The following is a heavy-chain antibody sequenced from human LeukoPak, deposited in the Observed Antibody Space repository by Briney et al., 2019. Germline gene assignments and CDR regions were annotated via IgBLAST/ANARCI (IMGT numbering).Heavy chain of an antibody. Sequence: ASVKVSCKTSGYSFTDYYMHWVRQAPGQGLEWMGWINPNSGGTNFAQRFQDRVTMTRDTSISRAYMGLSRLRSDDTAVYYCARDRPSSTLGYCSGGSCYTRWFDPWGQGTLVTVSS. CDR2: INPNSGGT. V-gene: IGHV1-2*02. J-gene: IGHJ5*02. CDR3: ARDRPSSTLGYCSGGSCYTRWFDP. CDR1: GYSFTDYY. D-gene: IGHD2-15*01.